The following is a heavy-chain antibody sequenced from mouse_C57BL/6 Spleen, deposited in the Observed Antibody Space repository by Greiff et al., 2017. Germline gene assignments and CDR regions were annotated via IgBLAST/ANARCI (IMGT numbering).Heavy chain of an antibody. Sequence: VQLKQSGAELVKPGASVKLSCTASGFNIKDYYMHWVKQRTEQGLEWIGRIDPEDGETKYAPKFKGKATLTAETSSNTAYLQLSRLTSEDTAVDYCARFGGNRNFDYWGQGTTLTVSS. CDR2: IDPEDGET. CDR1: GFNIKDYY. J-gene: IGHJ2*01. V-gene: IGHV14-2*01. D-gene: IGHD1-1*02. CDR3: ARFGGNRNFDY.